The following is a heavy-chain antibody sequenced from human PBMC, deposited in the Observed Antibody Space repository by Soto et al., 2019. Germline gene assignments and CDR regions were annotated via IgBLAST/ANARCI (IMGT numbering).Heavy chain of an antibody. V-gene: IGHV4-39*07. D-gene: IGHD5-18*01. CDR1: GGSISSSSYY. J-gene: IGHJ4*02. CDR3: ARSRGYSYGDFDY. CDR2: IYYSGGT. Sequence: PSETLSLTCTVSGGSISSSSYYWGWIRQPPGKGLEWIGSIYYSGGTNYNPSLKSRVTISLDTSKNQFSLKLSSVTAADTAVYYCARSRGYSYGDFDYWGQGTLVTVSS.